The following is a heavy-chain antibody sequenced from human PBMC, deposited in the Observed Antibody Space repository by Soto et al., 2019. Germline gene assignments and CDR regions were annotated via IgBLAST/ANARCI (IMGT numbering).Heavy chain of an antibody. J-gene: IGHJ6*02. CDR3: ARGRPITMVRGVTGWDYYYGMDV. Sequence: ASVKVSCKASGYTFTSYYMHWVRQAPGQGLEWMGIINPSGGSTSYAQKFQGRVTMTRDTSTSTVYMELSSLRSEDTAVYYCARGRPITMVRGVTGWDYYYGMDVWGQGTTATVSS. V-gene: IGHV1-46*01. CDR1: GYTFTSYY. CDR2: INPSGGST. D-gene: IGHD3-10*01.